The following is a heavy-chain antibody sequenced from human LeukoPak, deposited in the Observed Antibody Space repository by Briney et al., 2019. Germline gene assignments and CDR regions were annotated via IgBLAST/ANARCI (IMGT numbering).Heavy chain of an antibody. J-gene: IGHJ3*02. CDR3: ARARTNYYDRGADAFDI. CDR2: IYYSGST. D-gene: IGHD3-22*01. V-gene: IGHV4-61*10. CDR1: GGSISSGSYY. Sequence: SETLSLTCTVSGGSISSGSYYWSWIRQPAGKGLEWIGYIYYSGSTNYNPSLKSRVTISVDTSKNQFSLKLSSVTAADTAVYYCARARTNYYDRGADAFDIWGQGTMVTVSS.